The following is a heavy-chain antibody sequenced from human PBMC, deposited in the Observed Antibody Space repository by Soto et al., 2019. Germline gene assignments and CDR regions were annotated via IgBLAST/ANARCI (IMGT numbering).Heavy chain of an antibody. V-gene: IGHV1-18*01. D-gene: IGHD2-15*01. CDR2: ISAYNGNT. CDR3: ARHGPRVAAAPFNWFDP. Sequence: ASVKVSCKASGYTFTSYGIGWVRQAPGQGLEWMGWISAYNGNTNYAQKLQGRVTMTTDTSTSTAYMELRSLRSDDTAVYYCARHGPRVAAAPFNWFDPWGQGTLVTVSS. CDR1: GYTFTSYG. J-gene: IGHJ5*02.